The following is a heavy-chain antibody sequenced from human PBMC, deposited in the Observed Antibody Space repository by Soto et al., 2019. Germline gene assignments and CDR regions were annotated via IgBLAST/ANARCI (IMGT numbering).Heavy chain of an antibody. CDR1: GFICSSYD. D-gene: IGHD1-1*01. Sequence: GGSLRLSCAVSGFICSSYDMSWVRQAPGKGLEWVSTILVGGSPHYEVSVKGRFTISRDTSKNTVYLQMNSLTAGDTAVYYCAKATATSGGAFEIYGQGAMVTVSS. V-gene: IGHV3-23*01. CDR3: AKATATSGGAFEI. CDR2: ILVGGSP. J-gene: IGHJ3*02.